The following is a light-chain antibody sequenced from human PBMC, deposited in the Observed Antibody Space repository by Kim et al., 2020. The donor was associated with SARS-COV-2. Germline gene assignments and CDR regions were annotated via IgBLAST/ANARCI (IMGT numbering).Light chain of an antibody. CDR1: SSNIGSNY. Sequence: QSVLTQPPSVSAAPGQKVTISCSGSSSNIGSNYVSWYQHVPGTAPKLLINDSDQRPSGIPDRFSGSKSGTSATLDIAGLRAEDEANYYCATWDSSLSVGIFGGGTQLTVL. V-gene: IGLV1-51*01. CDR2: DSD. CDR3: ATWDSSLSVGI. J-gene: IGLJ2*01.